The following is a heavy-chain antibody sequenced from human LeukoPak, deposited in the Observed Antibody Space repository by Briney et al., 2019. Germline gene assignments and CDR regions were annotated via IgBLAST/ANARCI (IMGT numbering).Heavy chain of an antibody. J-gene: IGHJ4*02. V-gene: IGHV3-33*06. CDR3: AKDGSSGDYYYFDY. CDR2: IWYDGSNK. Sequence: VGSLRLSCAASGFTFSSYGMHWVRQAPGKGLEWVAVIWYDGSNKYYADSVKGRFTISRDNSKNTLYLQMNSLRAEDTAVYYCAKDGSSGDYYYFDYWGEGSLVTVSS. CDR1: GFTFSSYG. D-gene: IGHD3-22*01.